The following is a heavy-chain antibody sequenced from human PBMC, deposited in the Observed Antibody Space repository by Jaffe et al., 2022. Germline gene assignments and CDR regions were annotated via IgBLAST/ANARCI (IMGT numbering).Heavy chain of an antibody. D-gene: IGHD3-22*01. J-gene: IGHJ3*02. CDR2: IYWDDDK. CDR1: GFSLSTSGVG. CDR3: ARSYYYDSSGYYVGAFDI. V-gene: IGHV2-5*02. Sequence: QITLKESGPTLVKPTQTLTLTCTFSGFSLSTSGVGVGWIRQPPGKALEWLALIYWDDDKRYSPSLKSRLTITKDTSKNQVVLTMTNMDPVDTATYYCARSYYYDSSGYYVGAFDIWGQGTMVTVSS.